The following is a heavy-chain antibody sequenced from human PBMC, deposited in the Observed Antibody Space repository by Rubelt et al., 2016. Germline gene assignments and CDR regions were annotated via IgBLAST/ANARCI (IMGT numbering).Heavy chain of an antibody. J-gene: IGHJ4*02. CDR2: GGST. V-gene: IGHV1-46*01. D-gene: IGHD3-22*01. Sequence: GGSTSYAQKFQGRVTMTRDTSTSTVYMELSSLRSEDTAVYYCARDSGPNYYDSSGYYYGGYYFDYWGQGTLVTVSS. CDR3: ARDSGPNYYDSSGYYYGGYYFDY.